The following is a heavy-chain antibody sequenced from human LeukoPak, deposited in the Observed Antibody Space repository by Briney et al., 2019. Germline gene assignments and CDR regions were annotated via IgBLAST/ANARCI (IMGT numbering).Heavy chain of an antibody. J-gene: IGHJ6*02. V-gene: IGHV3-21*01. CDR1: GFTFSSYS. CDR2: ISSSSSYI. Sequence: PGGSLRLSCAASGFTFSSYSMNWVRQAPGKGMEWVSSISSSSSYIYYAHSVKGRFTISRDNAKNSLYLQMNSLRAEDTAVYYCARDEKLLWFGELTYYYGMDVWGQGTTVTVSS. CDR3: ARDEKLLWFGELTYYYGMDV. D-gene: IGHD3-10*01.